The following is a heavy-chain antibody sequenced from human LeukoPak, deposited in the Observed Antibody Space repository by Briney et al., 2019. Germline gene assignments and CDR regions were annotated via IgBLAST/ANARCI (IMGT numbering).Heavy chain of an antibody. CDR1: GGSFSVYY. Sequence: TLSLTCAVYGGSFSVYYWSWIRQPPGKGLEWIGEINHSGSTNYNPSLKSRVTISVDTSKNQFSLKLSSVTAADTAVYYCARGARGYSYGWGQGTLVTVSS. CDR3: ARGARGYSYG. V-gene: IGHV4-34*01. J-gene: IGHJ4*02. CDR2: INHSGST. D-gene: IGHD5-18*01.